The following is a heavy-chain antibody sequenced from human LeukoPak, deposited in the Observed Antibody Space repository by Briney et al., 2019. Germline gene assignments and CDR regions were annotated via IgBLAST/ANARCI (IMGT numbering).Heavy chain of an antibody. CDR3: ARRYCSSTSCSDYYYYMDV. D-gene: IGHD2-2*01. V-gene: IGHV3-11*04. Sequence: RGSLRLSCAASGFTFSDYYMSWIRQAPGKGLEWVSYISSSGSTIYYADSVKGRFTISRDNAKNSLYLQMNSLRVEDTAVYYCARRYCSSTSCSDYYYYMDVWGKGTTVTVSS. J-gene: IGHJ6*03. CDR1: GFTFSDYY. CDR2: ISSSGSTI.